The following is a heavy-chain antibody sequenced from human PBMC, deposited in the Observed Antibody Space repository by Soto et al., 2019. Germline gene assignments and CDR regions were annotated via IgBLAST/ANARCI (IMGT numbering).Heavy chain of an antibody. Sequence: QVRLVQSGDEMRKPGASVKVSCQASGYTFSNYGITWVRQAPGQGLEWMGWISAHNGNSKYAQSLQGRLTLTTDTSTSTAYSQVRSPTSHATAGHYCATDWSFYGPRSPNHMDARGKGTTLSLSS. CDR2: ISAHNGNS. CDR1: GYTFSNYG. CDR3: ATDWSFYGPRSPNHMDA. V-gene: IGHV1-18*01. J-gene: IGHJ6*03. D-gene: IGHD3-10*01.